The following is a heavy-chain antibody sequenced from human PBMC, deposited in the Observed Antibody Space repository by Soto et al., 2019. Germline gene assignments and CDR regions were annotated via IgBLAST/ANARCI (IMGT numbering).Heavy chain of an antibody. Sequence: GGSLRLSCAASGFTFDDYTMHWVRQAPGKGLEWVSLISWDGGSTYYADSVKGRFTISRDNSKNSLYLQMNSLRTEDTALYYCAKGHRQNVLRFLEWLPGKDYYGMDVWGQGTTVTVSS. J-gene: IGHJ6*02. V-gene: IGHV3-43*01. CDR2: ISWDGGST. CDR3: AKGHRQNVLRFLEWLPGKDYYGMDV. CDR1: GFTFDDYT. D-gene: IGHD3-3*01.